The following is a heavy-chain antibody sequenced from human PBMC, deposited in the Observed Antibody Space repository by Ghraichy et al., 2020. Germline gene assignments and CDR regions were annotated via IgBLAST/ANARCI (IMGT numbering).Heavy chain of an antibody. CDR2: INHSGST. V-gene: IGHV4-34*01. D-gene: IGHD6-19*01. J-gene: IGHJ4*02. Sequence: SETLSLTCAVYGGSFSGYYWSWIRQPPGKGLEWIGEINHSGSTNYNPSLKSRVTISVDTSKNQFSLKLSSVTAADTAVYYCARGTPSPSGWYYRSDQYYFDYWGQGTLVTVSS. CDR1: GGSFSGYY. CDR3: ARGTPSPSGWYYRSDQYYFDY.